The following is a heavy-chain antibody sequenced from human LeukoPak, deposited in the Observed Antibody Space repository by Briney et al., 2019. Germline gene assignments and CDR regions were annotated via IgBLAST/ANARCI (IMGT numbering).Heavy chain of an antibody. CDR1: GFTFSDYY. J-gene: IGHJ4*02. D-gene: IGHD6-13*01. Sequence: GGSLRLSCAASGFTFSDYYMSWIRQAPGKGLEWVSYISSSGSTIYYADSVKGRFTISRDDAKNSLYLQMNSLRAEDTAVYYCAAVASSWYPFGYWGQGTLVTVSS. CDR2: ISSSGSTI. V-gene: IGHV3-11*01. CDR3: AAVASSWYPFGY.